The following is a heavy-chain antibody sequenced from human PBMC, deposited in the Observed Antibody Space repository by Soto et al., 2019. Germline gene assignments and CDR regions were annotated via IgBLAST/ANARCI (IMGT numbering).Heavy chain of an antibody. D-gene: IGHD4-17*01. CDR1: GFTFSRHA. CDR2: IRNSDDST. Sequence: EVQLLESGGGLVQPGGSLRLSCTTSGFTFSRHARTWVRQAPGRGLQWVSSIRNSDDSTYYAASVKGRFTISRDISRSTLYLQMDSLRAEDTAVYYRAKGSGDADSWGQGTQVTVSS. V-gene: IGHV3-23*01. CDR3: AKGSGDADS. J-gene: IGHJ4*02.